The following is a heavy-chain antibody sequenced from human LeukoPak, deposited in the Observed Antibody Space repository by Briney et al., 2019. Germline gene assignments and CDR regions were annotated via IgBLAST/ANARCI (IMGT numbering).Heavy chain of an antibody. V-gene: IGHV3-23*01. Sequence: PGGSLRLSCAASGFTFSSYSMNWVRQAPGKGLEWVSGISGSGGSTYYADSVKGRFTISRDNSKNTLYLQMNSLRAEDTAVYYCAKCTTRNSHYPIDSWGQGTLVTVSS. CDR3: AKCTTRNSHYPIDS. D-gene: IGHD4-17*01. J-gene: IGHJ5*01. CDR2: ISGSGGST. CDR1: GFTFSSYS.